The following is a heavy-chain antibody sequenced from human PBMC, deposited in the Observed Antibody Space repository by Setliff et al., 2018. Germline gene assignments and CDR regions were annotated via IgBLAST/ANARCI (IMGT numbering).Heavy chain of an antibody. J-gene: IGHJ2*01. Sequence: SSETLSLTCTVSGGSISSHYWSWIRQPPGKGLEWIGYMYYIGSTTYNPSLKSRVTISVDTSKNQFSLRLSSVTAADTAVYYCAREYYDILTRSRGWYFDLWGRGTLVTVSS. D-gene: IGHD3-9*01. CDR1: GGSISSHY. V-gene: IGHV4-59*11. CDR3: AREYYDILTRSRGWYFDL. CDR2: MYYIGST.